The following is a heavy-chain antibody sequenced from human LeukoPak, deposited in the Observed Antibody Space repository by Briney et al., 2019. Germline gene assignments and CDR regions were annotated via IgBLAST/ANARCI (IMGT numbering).Heavy chain of an antibody. CDR3: ARDPGHSGWYGDY. V-gene: IGHV3-33*01. CDR2: IWYDGSNK. D-gene: IGHD6-19*01. J-gene: IGHJ4*02. Sequence: GGSLRLSCAASGFTFSSYGMHWGRQAPCQGLEWVSMIWYDGSNKYYADSVKGRFTISKDNSKNTLYLHMNSLRAEDTAVYYCARDPGHSGWYGDYWGQGTLVTVSS. CDR1: GFTFSSYG.